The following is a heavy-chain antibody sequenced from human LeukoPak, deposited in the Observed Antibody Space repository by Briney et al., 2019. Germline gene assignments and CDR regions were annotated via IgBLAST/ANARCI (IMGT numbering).Heavy chain of an antibody. D-gene: IGHD3-16*01. J-gene: IGHJ4*02. Sequence: GGSLRLSCAASGFTFSSYAMHWVRQAPGKGLEWVAVISYDGSNKYYADSVKGRFTISRDNSKNTLYLQMNSLRAEDTAVYYCARVGAYDYVWGSYHYFDYWGQGTLVTVSS. V-gene: IGHV3-30-3*01. CDR3: ARVGAYDYVWGSYHYFDY. CDR1: GFTFSSYA. CDR2: ISYDGSNK.